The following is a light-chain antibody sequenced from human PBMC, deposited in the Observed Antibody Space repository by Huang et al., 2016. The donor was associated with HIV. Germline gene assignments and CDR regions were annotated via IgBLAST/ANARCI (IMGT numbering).Light chain of an antibody. CDR1: QSVNSN. Sequence: GERATLSCRASQSVNSNLAWYQQKPGQAPRLLIYGASSRATGVPARFTGTGSGTVFTLTINSLQSEDFAVYYCQHYNNWPWYTFGQGTKVEIK. CDR2: GAS. J-gene: IGKJ2*01. V-gene: IGKV3-15*01. CDR3: QHYNNWPWYT.